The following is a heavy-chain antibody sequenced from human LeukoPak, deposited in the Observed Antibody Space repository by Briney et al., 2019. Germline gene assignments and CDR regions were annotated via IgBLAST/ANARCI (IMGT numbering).Heavy chain of an antibody. Sequence: ASVKVSCKVSGYTLTELSMHWVRQAPGQGLEWMGWISAYNANTNYAQNLQGRVTMTTDTSTTTAYMELRSLRSDDTAVYYCARGGAYTYGYYWGQGTLVTVSS. D-gene: IGHD5-18*01. V-gene: IGHV1-18*01. CDR1: GYTLTELS. CDR2: ISAYNANT. J-gene: IGHJ4*02. CDR3: ARGGAYTYGYY.